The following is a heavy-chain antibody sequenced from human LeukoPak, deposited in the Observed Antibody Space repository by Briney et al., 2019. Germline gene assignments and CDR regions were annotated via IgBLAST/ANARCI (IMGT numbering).Heavy chain of an antibody. CDR3: AREPQYYSGSGAAAFDI. Sequence: SETLSLTCTASGCTFSSYYWSWIRQPPGKGLEWIGYIYYSGSTNYNPSLKSRVTISVDTSKNQFSLKLSSVTAADTAVYYCAREPQYYSGSGAAAFDIWGQGTMVTVSS. D-gene: IGHD3-10*01. J-gene: IGHJ3*02. V-gene: IGHV4-59*01. CDR2: IYYSGST. CDR1: GCTFSSYY.